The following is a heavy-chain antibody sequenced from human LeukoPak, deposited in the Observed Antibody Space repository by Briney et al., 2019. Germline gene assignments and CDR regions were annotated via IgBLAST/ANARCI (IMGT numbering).Heavy chain of an antibody. CDR1: GFTFSGYS. J-gene: IGHJ3*02. V-gene: IGHV3-11*04. Sequence: GGSLRLSCAASGFTFSGYSVSWIREAPGRGLEWVSYMDASGTTVLYADSVKGRFTISRDNAKNSLSLQMNSLRADDTALYYCARDGTFDIWGQGTMVTVSS. D-gene: IGHD1-26*01. CDR3: ARDGTFDI. CDR2: MDASGTTV.